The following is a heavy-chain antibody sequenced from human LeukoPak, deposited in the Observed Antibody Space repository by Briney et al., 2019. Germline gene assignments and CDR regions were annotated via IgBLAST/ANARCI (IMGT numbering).Heavy chain of an antibody. Sequence: GGSLRLSCAASGFTFSSYSMNWVRQAPGKGLEWVSYISSSSSTIYYADSVKGRFTISRDNAKNSLYLQMNSLRAEDTAVYYCATSGNYNRYYFDCWGQGTLVTVSS. CDR2: ISSSSSTI. CDR3: ATSGNYNRYYFDC. V-gene: IGHV3-48*04. CDR1: GFTFSSYS. D-gene: IGHD1-26*01. J-gene: IGHJ4*02.